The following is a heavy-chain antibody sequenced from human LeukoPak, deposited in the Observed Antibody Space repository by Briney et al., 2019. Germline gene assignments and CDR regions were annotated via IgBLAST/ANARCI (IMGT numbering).Heavy chain of an antibody. Sequence: GRSLRLSCAASGFTFSSYGMHWVRQAPGKGLEWVSAISGSGGRTYYAGSVKGRFTVSRDTSKNTVYLQMNSLRAEDTAVYYCAKDMGEDGSYYLDYWGQGTLVTVSS. D-gene: IGHD1-26*01. CDR3: AKDMGEDGSYYLDY. CDR2: ISGSGGRT. J-gene: IGHJ4*02. CDR1: GFTFSSYG. V-gene: IGHV3-23*01.